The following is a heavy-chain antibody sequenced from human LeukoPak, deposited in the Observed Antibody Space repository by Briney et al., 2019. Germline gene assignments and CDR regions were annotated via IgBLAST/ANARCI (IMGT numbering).Heavy chain of an antibody. D-gene: IGHD3-22*01. CDR3: ARDRYYYDSSGYYYFDY. CDR2: IYTSGST. J-gene: IGHJ4*02. V-gene: IGHV4-4*07. CDR1: GGSISSYY. Sequence: NPSETLSLTCTVSGGSISSYYWSWIRQPAGKGLEWIGRIYTSGSTNYNPSLKSRVTMSVDTSKNQFSLKLSSVTAADTAVYYCARDRYYYDSSGYYYFDYWGQGTLVTVSS.